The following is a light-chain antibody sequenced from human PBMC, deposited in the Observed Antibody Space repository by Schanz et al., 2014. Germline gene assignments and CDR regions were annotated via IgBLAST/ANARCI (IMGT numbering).Light chain of an antibody. Sequence: EIVLTQSPGTLSLSPGERATLSCRASQSVSSYLVWYQQKPGQAPRLLIYDASNRATGIPARFSGSGSGTDFALTISSLEPEDFAVYYCLQRSSWPLTFGGGTKVEIK. V-gene: IGKV3-11*01. CDR2: DAS. CDR3: LQRSSWPLT. CDR1: QSVSSY. J-gene: IGKJ4*01.